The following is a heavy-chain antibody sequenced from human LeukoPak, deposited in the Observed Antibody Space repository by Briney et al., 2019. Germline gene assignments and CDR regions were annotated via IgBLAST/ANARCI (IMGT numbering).Heavy chain of an antibody. CDR3: ARDLSEKNYGGNSVANAFDI. Sequence: SETLSLTCTVSGGSISSYYWSWIRQPAGKGLEWIGRIYTSGSTNYNPSLKSRVTISVDTSKNQFSLKLSSVTAADTAVYYCARDLSEKNYGGNSVANAFDIWGQGTMVTVSS. CDR1: GGSISSYY. J-gene: IGHJ3*02. CDR2: IYTSGST. V-gene: IGHV4-4*07. D-gene: IGHD4-23*01.